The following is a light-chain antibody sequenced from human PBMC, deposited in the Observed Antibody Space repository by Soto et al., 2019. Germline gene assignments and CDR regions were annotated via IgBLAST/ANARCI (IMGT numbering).Light chain of an antibody. CDR3: QQYNYWPGT. Sequence: EVVMTQSPANVSVSPGERATLSVMASQSVSNNLAWYQQKPGQAPRLLIYAASTRATGIPARFSGSGSGTEFTLTISSLQSEDFAVYYCQQYNYWPGTFGQGTKVDIK. CDR1: QSVSNN. V-gene: IGKV3-15*01. CDR2: AAS. J-gene: IGKJ1*01.